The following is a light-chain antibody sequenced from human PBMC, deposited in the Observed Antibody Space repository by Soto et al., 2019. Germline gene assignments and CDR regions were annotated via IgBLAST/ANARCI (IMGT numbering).Light chain of an antibody. CDR1: QGIGNF. Sequence: DIQLTQSPSFLSASVGDRVTITCRASQGIGNFLAWYQQKPGKAPNLLIYAASTLQSGVPSRFSGSGSGTEFILTISSLQREDLATYYCHQLDIHPLTSGGGTQVEIK. J-gene: IGKJ4*01. CDR2: AAS. CDR3: HQLDIHPLT. V-gene: IGKV1-9*01.